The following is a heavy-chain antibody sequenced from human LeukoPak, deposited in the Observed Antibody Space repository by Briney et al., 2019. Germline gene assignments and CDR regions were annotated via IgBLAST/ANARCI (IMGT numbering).Heavy chain of an antibody. CDR2: IYTSGST. D-gene: IGHD3-3*01. Sequence: SETLSLTCTVSGGSISSYYWSWIRQPAGKGLEWIGRIYTSGSTNYNPSLKSRVTMSVDTSKNQFSLKLSSVTAADTAVYYCARMIRVLRFLEWLPYFDYWGQGTLVTVSS. CDR1: GGSISSYY. V-gene: IGHV4-4*07. CDR3: ARMIRVLRFLEWLPYFDY. J-gene: IGHJ4*02.